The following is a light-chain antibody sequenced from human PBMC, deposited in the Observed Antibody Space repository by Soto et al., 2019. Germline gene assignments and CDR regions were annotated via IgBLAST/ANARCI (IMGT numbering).Light chain of an antibody. J-gene: IGLJ7*01. CDR1: TTDVGAYNY. CDR3: SSYTTTSTYV. CDR2: EVS. V-gene: IGLV2-14*01. Sequence: QSALTQPASVSGSPGQSISISCTGATTDVGAYNYVSWYQQHPGKAPKLMIYEVSNRPSEVSSRFSGSKSGNTASLTISGLQAEDEADYYCSSYTTTSTYVFGGGTQLTVL.